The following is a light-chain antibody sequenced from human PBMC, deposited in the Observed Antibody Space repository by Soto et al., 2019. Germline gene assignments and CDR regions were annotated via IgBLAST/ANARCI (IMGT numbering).Light chain of an antibody. CDR3: QTWGTGIGV. CDR2: LNSDGSH. Sequence: QSVLTQSPSASASLGASVKLTCTLSSGHSSYAIAWHQQQPEKGPRYLMKLNSDGSHSKGDVIPDLFSGSSSGAERYLTISSLQSEDEADYYCQTWGTGIGVFGTGTKVTVL. CDR1: SGHSSYA. J-gene: IGLJ1*01. V-gene: IGLV4-69*01.